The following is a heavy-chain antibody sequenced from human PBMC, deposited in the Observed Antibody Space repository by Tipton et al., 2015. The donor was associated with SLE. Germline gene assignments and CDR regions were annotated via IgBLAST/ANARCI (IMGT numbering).Heavy chain of an antibody. D-gene: IGHD2-21*01. CDR2: IHYSGST. Sequence: TLSLTCSVSGVSISGSTYYWGWIRQPPGKGPEWIGTIHYSGSTYFNPSLKSRVTISLDTSKNLFSLKLSSVTAADTAVYYCARCSRDPDFGRDWVDYWGQGTLVTVSS. J-gene: IGHJ4*02. CDR1: GVSISGSTYY. V-gene: IGHV4-39*07. CDR3: ARCSRDPDFGRDWVDY.